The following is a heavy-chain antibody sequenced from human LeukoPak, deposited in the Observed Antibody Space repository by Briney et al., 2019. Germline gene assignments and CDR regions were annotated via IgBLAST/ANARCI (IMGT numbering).Heavy chain of an antibody. CDR1: GYGFITYW. V-gene: IGHV5-51*01. Sequence: GESLKISCKGSGYGFITYWIAWVRQMPGKGLEWLGIIYPGDSDTSYSPSFQGRVTISADTSISTAYLQWSSLKASDTAMYYCARRPYDSSGYEDYWGQGTLVTVSS. CDR3: ARRPYDSSGYEDY. J-gene: IGHJ4*02. CDR2: IYPGDSDT. D-gene: IGHD3-22*01.